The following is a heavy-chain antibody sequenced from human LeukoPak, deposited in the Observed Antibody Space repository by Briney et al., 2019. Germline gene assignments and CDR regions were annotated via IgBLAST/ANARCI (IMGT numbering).Heavy chain of an antibody. Sequence: GTLRLSCVASGFTFRSYGMSWVRQAPGKGLEWVSAISGSGGSTYYADSVKGRFTISRDNSKNTLYLQMNSLRAEDTAVYYCAKRGVYCSGGTCYSYYFDYWGQGILVTVSS. CDR1: GFTFRSYG. V-gene: IGHV3-23*01. CDR2: ISGSGGST. CDR3: AKRGVYCSGGTCYSYYFDY. D-gene: IGHD2-15*01. J-gene: IGHJ4*02.